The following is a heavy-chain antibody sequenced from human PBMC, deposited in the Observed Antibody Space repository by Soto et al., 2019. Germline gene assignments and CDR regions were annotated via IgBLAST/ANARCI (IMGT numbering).Heavy chain of an antibody. J-gene: IGHJ6*02. V-gene: IGHV1-69*13. CDR2: IIPIFGTA. D-gene: IGHD3-3*01. CDR1: GGTFSSYA. Sequence: GASVKVSCKASGGTFSSYAISWVRKAPGQGLEWMGGIIPIFGTANYAQKFQGRVTITAHESTSTAYMELSSVRSEDTAVYYCAREDITICGVVKAGYYYGMDVWGQGTTVTVSS. CDR3: AREDITICGVVKAGYYYGMDV.